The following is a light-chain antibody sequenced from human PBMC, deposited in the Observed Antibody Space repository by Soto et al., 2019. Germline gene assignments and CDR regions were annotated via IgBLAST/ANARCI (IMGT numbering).Light chain of an antibody. Sequence: DIQMTQSPSSLSASVGDRVTITCQASQDINNYLNWYQQKPGKAPKLLIYDASNLKTGVPSRFSGSGSGTDFTFTISNLQPEDIATYYFQHYDNLFSTFGPGTKVDIK. CDR2: DAS. J-gene: IGKJ3*01. CDR3: QHYDNLFST. CDR1: QDINNY. V-gene: IGKV1-33*01.